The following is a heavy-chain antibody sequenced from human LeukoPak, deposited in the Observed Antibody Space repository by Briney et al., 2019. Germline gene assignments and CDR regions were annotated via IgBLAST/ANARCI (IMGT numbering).Heavy chain of an antibody. CDR1: GFTFSSYA. D-gene: IGHD3-10*01. V-gene: IGHV3-30*04. J-gene: IGHJ4*02. Sequence: GGSLRLSCAASGFTFSSYAMHWVRQAPGKGLEWAAVISYDGSNKYYADSVKGRFTISRDNSKNTLYLQMNSLRAEDTAVYYCAKEGEELLWFGELRDWGQGTLVTVSS. CDR2: ISYDGSNK. CDR3: AKEGEELLWFGELRD.